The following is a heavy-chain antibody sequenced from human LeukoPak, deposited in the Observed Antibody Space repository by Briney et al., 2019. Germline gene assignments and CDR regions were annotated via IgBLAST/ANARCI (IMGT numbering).Heavy chain of an antibody. D-gene: IGHD3-9*01. CDR1: GFTFSRYA. CDR3: ARGGLRYFDWLPRGIFDY. CDR2: ISYDGSNK. V-gene: IGHV3-30*04. J-gene: IGHJ4*02. Sequence: GRSLRLSCAASGFTFSRYAMHWVRQAPGKGLEWVAVISYDGSNKYYADSVKGRFTISRDNSKNTLYLQMNSLRAEDTAVYYCARGGLRYFDWLPRGIFDYWGQGTLVTVSS.